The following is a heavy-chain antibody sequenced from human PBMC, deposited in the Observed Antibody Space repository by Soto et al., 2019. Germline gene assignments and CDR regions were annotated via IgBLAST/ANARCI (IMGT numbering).Heavy chain of an antibody. Sequence: GGSLRLSCAASGFTVSSNYMSWVRQAPGKGLEWVSVIYSCGSTYYADSVKGRFTISRDNSKNTLYLQMNSLRAEDTAVYYCARDYSGSYDAFDIWGQGTMVTVSS. D-gene: IGHD1-26*01. CDR2: IYSCGST. CDR1: GFTVSSNY. V-gene: IGHV3-53*01. CDR3: ARDYSGSYDAFDI. J-gene: IGHJ3*02.